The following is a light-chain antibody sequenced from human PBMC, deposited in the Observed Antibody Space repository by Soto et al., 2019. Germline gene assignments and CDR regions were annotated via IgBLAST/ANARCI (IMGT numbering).Light chain of an antibody. CDR2: GAS. CDR1: QSVSSSY. V-gene: IGKV3-20*01. J-gene: IGKJ2*01. Sequence: EIVLTQSPGTLSLSPGERATLSCRASQSVSSSYVAWYQQKPGQAPRLVIYGASSRATGIPDRFSGSGSGTDFTLTISRLEPEDFAVYYCQQYGSSPHTFGQGTKLEIK. CDR3: QQYGSSPHT.